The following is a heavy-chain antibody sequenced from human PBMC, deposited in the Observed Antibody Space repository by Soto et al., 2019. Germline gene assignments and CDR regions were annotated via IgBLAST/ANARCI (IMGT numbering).Heavy chain of an antibody. Sequence: SVKVSCKASGGTFSSYTISWVRQAPGQGLEWMGRIIPILGIANYAQKFQGRVTITADKSTSTAYMELSSLRSEDTAVYYCASVRYSGYDSPHYFDYWGQGTLVTVSS. J-gene: IGHJ4*02. CDR2: IIPILGIA. D-gene: IGHD5-12*01. CDR1: GGTFSSYT. CDR3: ASVRYSGYDSPHYFDY. V-gene: IGHV1-69*02.